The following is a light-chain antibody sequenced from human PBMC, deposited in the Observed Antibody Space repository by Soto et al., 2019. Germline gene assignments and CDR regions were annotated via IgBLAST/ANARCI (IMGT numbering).Light chain of an antibody. CDR3: QQRSNWPST. CDR1: QSVSGY. V-gene: IGKV3-11*01. J-gene: IGKJ4*01. CDR2: DAS. Sequence: EIVLTQSPATLSLSPGNRATLSCRASQSVSGYLAWYQQKPCQAPRLLIYDASNRATVIPAKFSGSGSGTDFTLTITSLEPEGFAVYYCQQRSNWPSTIGGGTKVAI.